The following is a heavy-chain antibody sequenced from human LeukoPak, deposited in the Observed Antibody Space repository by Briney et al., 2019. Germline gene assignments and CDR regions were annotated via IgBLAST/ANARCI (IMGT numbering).Heavy chain of an antibody. CDR2: IGNSGSTI. Sequence: GGSLRLSCAASGFTFNDNYMSWVRQAPGKGPEWISYIGNSGSTIFYGDSVKGRFTISRDNTKKLVFLEMNSLQVEDTAVYFCAKLARQGYYDSSEDYWGQGTLVTVSS. CDR3: AKLARQGYYDSSEDY. J-gene: IGHJ4*02. CDR1: GFTFNDNY. V-gene: IGHV3-11*04. D-gene: IGHD3-22*01.